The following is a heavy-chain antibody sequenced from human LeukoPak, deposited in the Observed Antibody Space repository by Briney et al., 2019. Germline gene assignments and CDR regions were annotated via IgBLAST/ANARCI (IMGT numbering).Heavy chain of an antibody. J-gene: IGHJ3*02. V-gene: IGHV3-11*01. CDR2: TNTAGNTI. CDR1: GFTFRDYF. D-gene: IGHD3-22*01. CDR3: ARATYDSSAVDAFDI. Sequence: GGSLRLSCAASGFTFRDYFMSWILQAPGKGLEWVAYTNTAGNTIYYADSMKGRFTISRDNAKNSLYLQMNTLRAEDTAVYYCARATYDSSAVDAFDIWGQGTMVTVSP.